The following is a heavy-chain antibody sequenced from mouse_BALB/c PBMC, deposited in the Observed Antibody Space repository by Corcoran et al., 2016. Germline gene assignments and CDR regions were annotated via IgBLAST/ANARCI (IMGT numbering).Heavy chain of an antibody. CDR1: GYTFTDYE. D-gene: IGHD1-1*01. CDR2: IDPETGGT. J-gene: IGHJ2*01. CDR3: ARWGITTFDY. Sequence: QVQLQQSGAELVRPGASVTLSCKASGYTFTDYEMHWVKQTPVHGLEWIGAIDPETGGTAYNQKFKGKATLTADKSSSTAYMELRSLTSEDTAVYYCARWGITTFDYWGQGTTVTVSS. V-gene: IGHV1-15*01.